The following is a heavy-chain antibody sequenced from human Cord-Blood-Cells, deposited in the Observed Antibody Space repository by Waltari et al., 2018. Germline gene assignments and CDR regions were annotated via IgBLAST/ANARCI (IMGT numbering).Heavy chain of an antibody. Sequence: EVQLVETGGGLIQPGGSLRLSCAASGFTVSSNYMSWVRQAPGKGLEGVSVIYSGGSTYYADRWKGRFTISSDNSKNTLYLQMNSLRAEDTAVYYCASGGAVYIWGQGTMVTVSS. V-gene: IGHV3-53*02. D-gene: IGHD3-10*01. J-gene: IGHJ3*02. CDR1: GFTVSSNY. CDR3: ASGGAVYI. CDR2: IYSGGST.